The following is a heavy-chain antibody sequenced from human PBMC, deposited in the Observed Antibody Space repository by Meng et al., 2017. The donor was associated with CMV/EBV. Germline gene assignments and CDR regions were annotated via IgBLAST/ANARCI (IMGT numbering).Heavy chain of an antibody. CDR2: ISGSGGST. J-gene: IGHJ4*02. V-gene: IGHV3-23*01. CDR1: FTCSSYA. Sequence: FTCSSYAMSWVRQAPGKGLEWVSAISGSGGSTYYADSVKGRFTISRDNSKNTLYLQMNSLRAKDTAVYYCAKDLRFRDFWSGYPYFDYWGQGTLVTVSS. CDR3: AKDLRFRDFWSGYPYFDY. D-gene: IGHD3-3*01.